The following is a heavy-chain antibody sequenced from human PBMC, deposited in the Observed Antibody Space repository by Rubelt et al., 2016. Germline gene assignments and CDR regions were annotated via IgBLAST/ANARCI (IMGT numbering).Heavy chain of an antibody. D-gene: IGHD4-23*01. CDR1: GFPFTSYA. CDR2: ISGAGETT. J-gene: IGHJ2*01. CDR3: AKIPSSVVNGYVDL. V-gene: IGHV3-23*04. Sequence: EMQLVESGGGLVQPGGSLRLSCAASGFPFTSYAMSWVRQAPGKGLEWVASISGAGETTYYADSVKGRFNISRDNSKNTLYLQMNSLRGEDTAVYYCAKIPSSVVNGYVDLWGRGTLVTVSS.